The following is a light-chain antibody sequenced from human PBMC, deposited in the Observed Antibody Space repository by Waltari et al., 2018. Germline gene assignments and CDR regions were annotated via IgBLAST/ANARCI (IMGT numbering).Light chain of an antibody. CDR3: SSYTTNKTPV. CDR1: SSDIGGYDY. Sequence: QSALTQPASVSGSPGQSITISCTGSSSDIGGYDYVSWYQQHPGKAPKLIIYDVTKRPSGIASRFSGSKSGNTASLTISGLQAEDEADYYCSSYTTNKTPVIGGGTKVTVL. V-gene: IGLV2-14*03. J-gene: IGLJ2*01. CDR2: DVT.